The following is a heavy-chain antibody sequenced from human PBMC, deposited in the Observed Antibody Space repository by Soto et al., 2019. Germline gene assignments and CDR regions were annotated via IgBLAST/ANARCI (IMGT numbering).Heavy chain of an antibody. Sequence: QVQLQESGPGLVKPSQTLSLTCTVSGGSISSGGYYWSWIRQHPGKGLEWIGYIYYSGSTYYNPSLNSRVTISVDTSKNQFSLKLSSVTAADTAVYYCARSVTDTARYFDLWGRDTLVTVSS. CDR3: ARSVTDTARYFDL. V-gene: IGHV4-31*03. D-gene: IGHD5-18*01. CDR2: IYYSGST. J-gene: IGHJ2*01. CDR1: GGSISSGGYY.